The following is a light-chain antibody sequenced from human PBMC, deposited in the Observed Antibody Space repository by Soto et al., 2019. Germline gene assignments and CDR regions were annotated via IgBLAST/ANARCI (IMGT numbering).Light chain of an antibody. CDR3: QQYNSWLWT. Sequence: EIVLTQSPATLSFSPVEGSTLSFMASQSVSSKLAWYQQKPGQAPRLLIYGASTRATGIPARFSGSGSGTEFTLIISSLQSEDSAVYYCQQYNSWLWTFGQGTKVDIK. CDR2: GAS. CDR1: QSVSSK. J-gene: IGKJ1*01. V-gene: IGKV3-15*01.